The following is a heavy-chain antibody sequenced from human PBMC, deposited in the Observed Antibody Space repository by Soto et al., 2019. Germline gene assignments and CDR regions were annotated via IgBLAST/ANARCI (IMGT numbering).Heavy chain of an antibody. V-gene: IGHV1-69*13. J-gene: IGHJ6*02. CDR2: IIPIFGPA. CDR1: GGTFSSHS. D-gene: IGHD1-1*01. Sequence: SVKVSCQSSGGTFSSHSINWVRQAPGQGLEWMGGIIPIFGPANFAKKFQGRVTITADESTTTAYMELSSLTSEDTAVYYCATGSFTSTGGRIGYHYNAMDVWGQGTTVTVSS. CDR3: ATGSFTSTGGRIGYHYNAMDV.